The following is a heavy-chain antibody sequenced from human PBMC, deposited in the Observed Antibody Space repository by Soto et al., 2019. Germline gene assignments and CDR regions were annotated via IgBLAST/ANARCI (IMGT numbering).Heavy chain of an antibody. Sequence: TSETLSLTCTVSGGSISSGDYYWSWIRQPPGKGLEWIGYIYYSGSTYYNPSLKSRVTISVDTSKNQFSLKLSSVTAADTAVYYCARVGAITMVRGVLDYWGQGTLVTVSS. CDR3: ARVGAITMVRGVLDY. D-gene: IGHD3-10*01. CDR2: IYYSGST. V-gene: IGHV4-30-4*01. CDR1: GGSISSGDYY. J-gene: IGHJ4*02.